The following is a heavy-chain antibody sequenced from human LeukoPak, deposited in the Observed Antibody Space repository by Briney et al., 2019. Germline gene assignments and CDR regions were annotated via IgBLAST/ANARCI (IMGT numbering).Heavy chain of an antibody. Sequence: PGGSLRLSCAASGFTFSHYSMNWVRQAPGKGLAWVSSISSNSRYIYKADSLKGRFTISRDNAKNSLYLQMNSLRAEDTAVYYCARALGYCSGGSCYLDGMDVWGQGTTVTVSS. V-gene: IGHV3-21*01. D-gene: IGHD2-15*01. CDR3: ARALGYCSGGSCYLDGMDV. J-gene: IGHJ6*02. CDR1: GFTFSHYS. CDR2: ISSNSRYI.